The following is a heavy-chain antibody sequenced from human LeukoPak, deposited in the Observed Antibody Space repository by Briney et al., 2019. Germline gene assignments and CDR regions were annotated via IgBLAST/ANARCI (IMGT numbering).Heavy chain of an antibody. V-gene: IGHV3-23*01. D-gene: IGHD1-1*01. CDR1: GFTFSSYA. J-gene: IGHJ6*03. CDR3: ARATSYYYYYYYMDV. CDR2: ITKSGDNT. Sequence: GGSLRLSCAASGFTFSSYAMSWVRQAPGKGLEWVSSITKSGDNTHYADSVKDRFTISRDNAKNSLYLQMNSLRAEDTAVYYCARATSYYYYYYYMDVWGKGTTVTVSS.